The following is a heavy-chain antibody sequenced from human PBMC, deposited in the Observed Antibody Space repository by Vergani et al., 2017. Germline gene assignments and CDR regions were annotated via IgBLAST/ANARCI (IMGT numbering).Heavy chain of an antibody. J-gene: IGHJ4*02. CDR1: GGSISSSSYY. CDR2: IYYSGST. CDR3: ARHVRRQQLVLYYFDY. Sequence: QLQLQESGPGLVKPSETLSLTCTVSGGSISSSSYYWGWIRQPPGKGLEWIGSIYYSGSTYYNPSLKSRVTISVDTSKNQFSLKLSSVTAADTAVYYCARHVRRQQLVLYYFDYWGQGTLVTVSS. D-gene: IGHD6-13*01. V-gene: IGHV4-39*01.